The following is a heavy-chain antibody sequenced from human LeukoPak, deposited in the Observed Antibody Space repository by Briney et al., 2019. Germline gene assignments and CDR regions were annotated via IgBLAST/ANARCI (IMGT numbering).Heavy chain of an antibody. Sequence: PGGSLRLSCAASGFTFTNYWMHWVRQAPGKGLVWVSRVLSDGSRISYADSVKGRFTISRDNSKNTLYLQMNSLRAEDTAVYYCALEITDSSSSNAFDIWGQGTMVTVSS. CDR3: ALEITDSSSSNAFDI. J-gene: IGHJ3*02. V-gene: IGHV3-74*01. CDR1: GFTFTNYW. D-gene: IGHD6-6*01. CDR2: VLSDGSRI.